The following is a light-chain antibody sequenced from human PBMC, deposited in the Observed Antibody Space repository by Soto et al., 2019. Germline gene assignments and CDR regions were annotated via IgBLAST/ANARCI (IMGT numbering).Light chain of an antibody. V-gene: IGLV4-69*01. Sequence: QLVLTQSPSASASLGASVKLTCTLSSGYSSYAIAWHQKQPGKGPRYLMDLNNDGSHTKGDGIPDRFSGSSSGAERYLIISSLQSEDEADYYCQTWGTGFQVFGGGTKLTVL. CDR3: QTWGTGFQV. CDR2: LNNDGSH. J-gene: IGLJ2*01. CDR1: SGYSSYA.